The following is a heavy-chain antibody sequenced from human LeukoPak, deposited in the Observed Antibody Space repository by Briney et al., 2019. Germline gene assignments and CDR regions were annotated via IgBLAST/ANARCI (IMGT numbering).Heavy chain of an antibody. Sequence: ASVKVSCKASGYTFTSYGISWVRQAPGQGLEWMGWISAYNGNTNYAQKLQGRVTMTTDTSTSTAYMELRSLRSDDTAVYYCARNYDFWSGYSLVYFDYWGQGTLVTVSS. V-gene: IGHV1-18*01. CDR1: GYTFTSYG. J-gene: IGHJ4*02. D-gene: IGHD3-3*01. CDR2: ISAYNGNT. CDR3: ARNYDFWSGYSLVYFDY.